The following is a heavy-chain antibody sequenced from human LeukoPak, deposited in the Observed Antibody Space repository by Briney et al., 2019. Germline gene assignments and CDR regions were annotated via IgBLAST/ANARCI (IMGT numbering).Heavy chain of an antibody. J-gene: IGHJ6*02. CDR3: ARVGRGTFYGMDV. D-gene: IGHD1-1*01. V-gene: IGHV3-48*03. Sequence: GGSLRLSCAASGFIFSSFEVNWVRQAPGKGLEWVSYISSSGNTVYYADSVKGRFTISRDNAKNSVYLQMNSLRAEDTAVHYCARVGRGTFYGMDVWGQGTTVIV. CDR1: GFIFSSFE. CDR2: ISSSGNTV.